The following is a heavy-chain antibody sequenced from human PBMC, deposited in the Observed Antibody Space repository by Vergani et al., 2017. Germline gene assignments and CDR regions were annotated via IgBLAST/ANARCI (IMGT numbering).Heavy chain of an antibody. Sequence: QVQLVQSGAEVKKPGASVKVSCKASGYTFTGYYMHWVRQAPGRGLERMGWINPNSGGTNYAQKFQGRVTMTRDTSISTAYMELSRLISDDTAVYYCARDHAEVGPGYCTNGVCYGIYYFDYWGQGTLVTVSS. CDR2: INPNSGGT. V-gene: IGHV1-2*02. D-gene: IGHD2-8*01. CDR1: GYTFTGYY. J-gene: IGHJ4*02. CDR3: ARDHAEVGPGYCTNGVCYGIYYFDY.